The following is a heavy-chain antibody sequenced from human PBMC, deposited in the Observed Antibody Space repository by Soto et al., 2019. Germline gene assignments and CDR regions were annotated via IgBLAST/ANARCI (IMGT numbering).Heavy chain of an antibody. J-gene: IGHJ6*02. CDR1: GGSISSYY. CDR2: IYYSGST. Sequence: SETLSLTCTVSGGSISSYYWSWIRQPPGKGLEWIGYIYYSGSTNYNPSLKSRVTISVDTSKNQFSLKLSSVTAVDTAVYYCARDGPDDYGDYYYGMDVWGQGTTVTVSS. CDR3: ARDGPDDYGDYYYGMDV. D-gene: IGHD4-17*01. V-gene: IGHV4-59*01.